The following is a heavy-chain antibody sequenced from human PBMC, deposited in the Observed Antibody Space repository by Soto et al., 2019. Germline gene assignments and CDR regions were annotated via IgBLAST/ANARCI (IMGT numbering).Heavy chain of an antibody. V-gene: IGHV3-13*01. J-gene: IGHJ4*02. CDR2: IGVAGDT. Sequence: EVQLVESGGGLVQPGGSVRLSCAASGFTFSSYDMHWVRQVAGKGLEWVSAIGVAGDTYYPDSVKGRFTISRENAKNSLYLQMNSLRAEDTAVYYCASGGWGSSWYEGGSRIDYWGQGTLVTVSS. CDR3: ASGGWGSSWYEGGSRIDY. D-gene: IGHD6-13*01. CDR1: GFTFSSYD.